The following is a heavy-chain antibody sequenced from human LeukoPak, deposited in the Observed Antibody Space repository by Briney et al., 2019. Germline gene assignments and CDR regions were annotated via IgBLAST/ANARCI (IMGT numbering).Heavy chain of an antibody. CDR3: AYSSGWSYFDY. D-gene: IGHD6-19*01. CDR2: INPSGGST. Sequence: GASVKVSCKASGYTFTSYYMHWVRQAPGQGLEWMGIINPSGGSTSYAQKFQGRVTMTRNTSISTAYMELSSLRSEDTAVYYCAYSSGWSYFDYWGQGTLVTVSS. CDR1: GYTFTSYY. V-gene: IGHV1-46*01. J-gene: IGHJ4*02.